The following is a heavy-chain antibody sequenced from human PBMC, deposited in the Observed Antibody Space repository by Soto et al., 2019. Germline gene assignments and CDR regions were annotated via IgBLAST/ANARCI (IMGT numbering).Heavy chain of an antibody. J-gene: IGHJ4*01. CDR3: AREDSVSSYYSQ. CDR1: GFTFSSYR. V-gene: IGHV3-7*03. D-gene: IGHD2-15*01. CDR2: IKQDGSET. Sequence: GGSLRLSCAASGFTFSSYRMTWVRQAPGKGLEWVANIKQDGSETFYVDSVKGRFTISRDNAKNSLYLHMNSLGAEDTAMYYCAREDSVSSYYSQWGHGTLVTVLL.